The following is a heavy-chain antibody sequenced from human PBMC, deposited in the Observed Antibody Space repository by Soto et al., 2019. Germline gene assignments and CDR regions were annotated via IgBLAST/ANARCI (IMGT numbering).Heavy chain of an antibody. CDR3: ARDLLSSSWYYYYGMDV. J-gene: IGHJ6*02. CDR2: IWYDGSNK. V-gene: IGHV3-33*01. CDR1: GFTFSSYG. Sequence: GGSLRLSCAASGFTFSSYGMHWVRQAPGKGLEWVAVIWYDGSNKYYADSVKGRFTISRDNSKNTLYLQMNSLRAEDTAGYYCARDLLSSSWYYYYGMDVWGQGTTVTVSS. D-gene: IGHD6-13*01.